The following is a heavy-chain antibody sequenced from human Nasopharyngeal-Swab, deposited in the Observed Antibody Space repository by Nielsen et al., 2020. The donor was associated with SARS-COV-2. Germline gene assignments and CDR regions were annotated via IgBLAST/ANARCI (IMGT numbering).Heavy chain of an antibody. V-gene: IGHV4-34*01. CDR1: GGSFSGYY. J-gene: IGHJ4*02. D-gene: IGHD3-22*01. CDR3: ARGLGQYYYDSSGYYFFDY. CDR2: INHSGST. Sequence: SETLSLTCAVYGGSFSGYYWSWIRQPPGKGLEWIGGINHSGSTNYNPSLKSRVTISVDTSKNQFSLKLSSVTAADTAVYYCARGLGQYYYDSSGYYFFDYWGQETLVTVSS.